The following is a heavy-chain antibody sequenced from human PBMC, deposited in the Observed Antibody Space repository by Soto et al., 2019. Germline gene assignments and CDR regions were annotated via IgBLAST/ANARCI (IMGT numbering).Heavy chain of an antibody. CDR2: VSAYNGNT. Sequence: SVKGSCKASCYTFTIVSNNWGRQGPGQGLEWMGWVSAYNGNTKYAPNVQGRVNMTTNRSTRSAYLELIRLRSDDTAVDYCGRAGGTKLFDYCRQGTMFSVSS. V-gene: IGHV1-18*04. CDR1: CYTFTIVS. J-gene: IGHJ4*02. CDR3: GRAGGTKLFDY.